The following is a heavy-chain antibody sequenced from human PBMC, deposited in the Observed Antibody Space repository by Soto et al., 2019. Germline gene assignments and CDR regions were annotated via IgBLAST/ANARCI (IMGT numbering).Heavy chain of an antibody. V-gene: IGHV1-18*01. CDR2: ISAYNGNT. CDR3: ATSYCGGDCYEKEFDY. CDR1: GYTFTSYG. J-gene: IGHJ4*02. Sequence: ASVKVSCKASGYTFTSYGISWVRQAPGQGLEWMGWISAYNGNTNYAQKLQGRVTMTTDTSTSTAYLELRSLRSDDTAVYYCATSYCGGDCYEKEFDYCAQATLVTVS. D-gene: IGHD2-21*02.